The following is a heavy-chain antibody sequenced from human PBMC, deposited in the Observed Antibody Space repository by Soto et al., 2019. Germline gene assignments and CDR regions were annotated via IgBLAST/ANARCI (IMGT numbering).Heavy chain of an antibody. D-gene: IGHD6-19*01. J-gene: IGHJ4*02. CDR3: ASLDSSAGYFED. V-gene: IGHV4-34*01. CDR1: GRSFSNPYYY. CDR2: VNHSGIT. Sequence: QVQLQQWGAGLLKPSETLSLTCAVYGRSFSNPYYYWSWIRQPPGKGLEWIGEVNHSGITNYTPSLKSRVTISLDTSKNHFSLRLTSVTAADTAVYYCASLDSSAGYFEDWGQGTLVTVSS.